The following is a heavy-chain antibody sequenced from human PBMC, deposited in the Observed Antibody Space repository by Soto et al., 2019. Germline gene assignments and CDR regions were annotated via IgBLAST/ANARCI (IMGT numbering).Heavy chain of an antibody. J-gene: IGHJ6*02. Sequence: PSETLSLTCAVSGGSISSGGYSWSWIRQPPGKGLEWIGYIYYSGSTYYNPSLKSRVTISVDTSKNQFSLKLSSVTAADTAVYYCARDYPARQQLVMGPLWYYYGMDVWGQGTTVTVSS. CDR3: ARDYPARQQLVMGPLWYYYGMDV. D-gene: IGHD6-13*01. CDR2: IYYSGST. V-gene: IGHV4-31*11. CDR1: GGSISSGGYS.